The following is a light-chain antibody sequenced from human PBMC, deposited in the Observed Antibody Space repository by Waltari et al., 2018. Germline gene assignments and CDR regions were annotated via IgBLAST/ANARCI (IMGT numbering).Light chain of an antibody. CDR1: SSDVGNYKR. CDR2: AVS. J-gene: IGLJ2*01. Sequence: QSALTQPASVAGSPGQAITISCTGTSSDVGNYKRVSWYKQHPGKAPKLMIDAVSKLLSGVSDRFSGCKSGDIASLTRSVLQPEDEAEYFCSTYAGSSKGVFGGGTKVTVL. V-gene: IGLV2-23*02. CDR3: STYAGSSKGV.